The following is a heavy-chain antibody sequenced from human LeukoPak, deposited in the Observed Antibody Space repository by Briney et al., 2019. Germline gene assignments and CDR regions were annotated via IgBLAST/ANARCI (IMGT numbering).Heavy chain of an antibody. V-gene: IGHV3-74*03. J-gene: IGHJ4*02. CDR1: GFSFKNCL. D-gene: IGHD6-13*01. CDR3: ARGPRILAAGSYYFDY. CDR2: IDNDGNT. Sequence: GGSLRLSCAASGFSFKNCLMHWVRQAPGKGLEWVSRIDNDGNTKYADSVKGRFTISRDNAKNTLYLQMNSLRVEDTAVYYCARGPRILAAGSYYFDYWGQGSLVTVSS.